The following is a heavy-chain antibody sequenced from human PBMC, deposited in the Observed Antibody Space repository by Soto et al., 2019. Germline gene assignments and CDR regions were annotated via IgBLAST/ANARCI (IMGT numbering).Heavy chain of an antibody. V-gene: IGHV3-23*01. CDR1: GFIVSTYA. CDR3: AHPRGYGVFDAVDI. J-gene: IGHJ3*02. D-gene: IGHD4-17*01. Sequence: AASGFIVSTYAMNWVRQAPGEGLECVSAISNTGGSTFYAESVRGRFTISRDNSINTLYLQMTSLGTEDTAVYYCAHPRGYGVFDAVDIWGQGTIVTVSS. CDR2: ISNTGGST.